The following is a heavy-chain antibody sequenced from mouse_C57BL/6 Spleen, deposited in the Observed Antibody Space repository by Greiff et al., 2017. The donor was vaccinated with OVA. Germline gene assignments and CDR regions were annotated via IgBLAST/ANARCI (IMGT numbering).Heavy chain of an antibody. CDR1: GFSFTSYA. Sequence: QVQLQESGPGLVAPSQSLSITCTVSGFSFTSYAISWVRQPPGKGLEWLGVIWTGGGTNYNSALISRLSISKDNSKSKVFLKMNILQTEDTARYYCARNRARGNDYCDFDVWGTGTTVTVSS. V-gene: IGHV2-9-1*01. CDR3: ARNRARGNDYCDFDV. D-gene: IGHD3-1*01. J-gene: IGHJ1*03. CDR2: IWTGGGT.